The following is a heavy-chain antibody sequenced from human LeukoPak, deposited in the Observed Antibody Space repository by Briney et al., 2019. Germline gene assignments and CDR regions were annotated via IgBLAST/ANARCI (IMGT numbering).Heavy chain of an antibody. Sequence: QPGGSLRLSCAASGFTFSSYSMNWVRQAPGKGLEWVSYISSSSSSIYYADSVKGRFTISRDNAKNSLYLQLNSLRVEDTAVYYCAKNRGAGSHYYYHMNVWGKGTTVTVSS. J-gene: IGHJ6*03. CDR3: AKNRGAGSHYYYHMNV. V-gene: IGHV3-48*01. CDR2: ISSSSSSI. D-gene: IGHD1-26*01. CDR1: GFTFSSYS.